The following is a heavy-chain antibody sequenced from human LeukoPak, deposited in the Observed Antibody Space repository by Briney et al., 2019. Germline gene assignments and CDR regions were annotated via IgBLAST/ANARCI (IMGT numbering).Heavy chain of an antibody. J-gene: IGHJ3*02. CDR2: INPNSGGT. Sequence: ASVKVSCKASGYTFTGYYMHWVRQAPGQGLEWMGRINPNSGGTNYAQKFQGRVTMTRDTSISTAYMELSRLRSDDTAVYYCARDFWSGRTNDAFDIWGQGTTVTVSS. V-gene: IGHV1-2*06. CDR1: GYTFTGYY. CDR3: ARDFWSGRTNDAFDI. D-gene: IGHD3-3*01.